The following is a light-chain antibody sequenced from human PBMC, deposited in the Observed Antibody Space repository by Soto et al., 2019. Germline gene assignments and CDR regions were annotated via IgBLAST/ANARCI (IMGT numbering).Light chain of an antibody. CDR2: DVS. CDR3: SSYGASSTL. V-gene: IGLV2-14*03. J-gene: IGLJ3*02. CDR1: SSDIGSYNY. Sequence: QSALTQPASLSGSPGQSITISCTGTSSDIGSYNYASWYQQHPGKAPKLMIFDVSYRPSGISDRFSGSKSGNTASLTISGLQPEDEADYYCSSYGASSTLFGGGTKLTVL.